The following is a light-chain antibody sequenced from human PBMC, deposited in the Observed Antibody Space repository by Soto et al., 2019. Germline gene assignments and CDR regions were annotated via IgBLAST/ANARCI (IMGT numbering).Light chain of an antibody. J-gene: IGLJ1*01. CDR1: SSDVGGYNY. CDR3: SSYAGSGNV. Sequence: QSVLTQPPSASGSPGQSVTISCAGTSSDVGGYNYVSWYQQYPGKVPKLMIYEVNKRPSGVPDRFSGSKSGNTASLTVSGLQAEDEADYYCSSYAGSGNVFGTGTKVTVL. V-gene: IGLV2-8*01. CDR2: EVN.